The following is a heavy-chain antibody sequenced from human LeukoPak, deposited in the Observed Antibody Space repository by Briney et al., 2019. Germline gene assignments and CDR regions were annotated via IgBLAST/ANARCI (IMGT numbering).Heavy chain of an antibody. Sequence: SETLSLTCTVSGGSISSYYWSWIQQPPGKGLEWIGYIYYSGSTNYNPSLKSRVTISVDTSKNQFSLKLSSVTPADTAMYFCAKSGGYGLIDYWGQGTLVTVSS. J-gene: IGHJ4*02. CDR2: IYYSGST. V-gene: IGHV4-59*08. D-gene: IGHD1-26*01. CDR1: GGSISSYY. CDR3: AKSGGYGLIDY.